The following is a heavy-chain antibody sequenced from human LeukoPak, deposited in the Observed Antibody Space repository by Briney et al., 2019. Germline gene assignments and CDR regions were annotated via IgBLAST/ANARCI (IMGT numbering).Heavy chain of an antibody. CDR2: VYYSGST. D-gene: IGHD5-24*01. CDR1: GGSISSYY. J-gene: IGHJ5*02. V-gene: IGHV4-59*01. Sequence: SETLSLTCTVSGGSISSYYWSWIRKPPGKGLEWIGDVYYSGSTNSNPSLKSRVTISVDTSKNQFSLKLSSVTAADTAVYYCARGVYKFDPWGQGTLVTVSS. CDR3: ARGVYKFDP.